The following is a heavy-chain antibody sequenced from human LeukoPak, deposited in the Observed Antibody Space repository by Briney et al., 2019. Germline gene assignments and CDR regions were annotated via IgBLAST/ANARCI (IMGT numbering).Heavy chain of an antibody. Sequence: GGSLRLSCAASTFTFSSYGMHWVRQAPGKGLEWVALIWFDGSHRYYADSVKGRFTISRDNSKNTLYLQINSLRAEDTAVYYCARDRGSGSYEGYYFDYWGQGTLVTVSS. CDR1: TFTFSSYG. CDR3: ARDRGSGSYEGYYFDY. J-gene: IGHJ4*02. CDR2: IWFDGSHR. D-gene: IGHD3-10*01. V-gene: IGHV3-33*01.